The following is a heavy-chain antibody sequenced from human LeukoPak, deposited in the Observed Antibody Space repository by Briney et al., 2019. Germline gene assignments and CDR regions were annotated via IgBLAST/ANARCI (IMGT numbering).Heavy chain of an antibody. J-gene: IGHJ4*02. CDR3: ARDHYDSSRFDY. CDR1: GGSISSYY. V-gene: IGHV4-59*12. Sequence: SETLSLTCTVSGGSISSYYWSWIRQPPGKGLEWIGYIYYSGSTNYNPSLKSRVTISVDTSKNQFSLKLSSVTAADTAVYYCARDHYDSSRFDYWGQGTLVTVSS. D-gene: IGHD3-22*01. CDR2: IYYSGST.